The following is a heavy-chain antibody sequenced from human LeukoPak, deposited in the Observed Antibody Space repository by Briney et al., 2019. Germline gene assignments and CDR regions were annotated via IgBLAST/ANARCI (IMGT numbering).Heavy chain of an antibody. J-gene: IGHJ4*02. V-gene: IGHV1-69*04. CDR3: AKAPCGDCYAYYFDY. CDR2: IIPILGIA. D-gene: IGHD2-21*02. CDR1: GGTFSSYA. Sequence: ASVKVSCKASGGTFSSYAISWVRQAPGQGLEWMGRIIPILGIANYAQKFQGRVTITADKSTSTAYMELSSLRSEDTAVYYCAKAPCGDCYAYYFDYWGQGTLVTVSS.